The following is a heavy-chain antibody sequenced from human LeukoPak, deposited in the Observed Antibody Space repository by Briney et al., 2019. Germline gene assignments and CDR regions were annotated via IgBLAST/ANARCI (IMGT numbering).Heavy chain of an antibody. CDR1: GFSFGSYG. V-gene: IGHV3-23*01. CDR2: ITASGDRT. Sequence: GGSLRLSCSASGFSFGSYGMSWGRQVPGKGLEWVSIITASGDRTYYADSVKGRFTISRDNSKNTLFMQMNSLRDEDTAVYYCAKDTLVPRDCHKGVCGAFDGWGQGTMVVVSS. J-gene: IGHJ3*01. D-gene: IGHD3-10*01. CDR3: AKDTLVPRDCHKGVCGAFDG.